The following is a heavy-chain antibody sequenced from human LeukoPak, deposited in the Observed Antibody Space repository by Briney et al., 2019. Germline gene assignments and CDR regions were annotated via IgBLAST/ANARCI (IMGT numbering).Heavy chain of an antibody. D-gene: IGHD6-13*01. CDR3: ARGTDSSSWFSQNYYYYMDV. CDR1: GGTFSSYA. V-gene: IGHV1-69*06. CDR2: IIPIFGTA. J-gene: IGHJ6*03. Sequence: VASVKVSCKASGGTFSSYAISWVRQAPGQGLEWMGGIIPIFGTANYAQKFQGRVTITADKSTSTAYMELSSLRSEDTAVYYCARGTDSSSWFSQNYYYYMDVWGKGTTVTISS.